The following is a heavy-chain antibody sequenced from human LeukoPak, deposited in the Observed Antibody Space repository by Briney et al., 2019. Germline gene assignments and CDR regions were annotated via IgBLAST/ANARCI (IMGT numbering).Heavy chain of an antibody. D-gene: IGHD3-22*01. CDR1: GGSISSYY. V-gene: IGHV4-4*09. CDR2: IYTSGST. Sequence: SETLSLTCTVSGGSISSYYWSWIRQPPGKGREWIGYIYTSGSTNYNPSLRRRVTISVETSKNQFSLKLSSVTAADTAVYYCAGTYYYDSSGYYSIRFDYWGQGTLVTVSS. J-gene: IGHJ4*02. CDR3: AGTYYYDSSGYYSIRFDY.